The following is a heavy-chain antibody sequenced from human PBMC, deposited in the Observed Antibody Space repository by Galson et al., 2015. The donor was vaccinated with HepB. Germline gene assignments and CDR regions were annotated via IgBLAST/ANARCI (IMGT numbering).Heavy chain of an antibody. Sequence: PALANPTQTLTLTCTFSGFSLSTSAVGVGWFRQPPRKALEWFALIYWDDDKRYSPSLKSRLTITKEAYKNQVVLTMTNMDPVDTATYYCAHTCGVFLDYYYYYGMDVWGQGTTVTVSS. J-gene: IGHJ6*02. CDR1: GFSLSTSAVG. CDR2: IYWDDDK. V-gene: IGHV2-5*02. D-gene: IGHD5/OR15-5a*01. CDR3: AHTCGVFLDYYYYYGMDV.